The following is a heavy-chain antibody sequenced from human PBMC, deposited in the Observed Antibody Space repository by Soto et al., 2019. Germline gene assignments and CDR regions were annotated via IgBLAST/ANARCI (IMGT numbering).Heavy chain of an antibody. D-gene: IGHD1-26*01. CDR1: RDTIGNSS. J-gene: IGHJ4*02. V-gene: IGHV1-3*01. CDR2: IQGGNDNT. CDR3: ARDDSGYSDSHYIDYFNF. Sequence: VKVRSKEPRDTIGNSSLHSARHATGKSLEWMGWIQGGNDNTYYSQRFQGRLTFTRDTSPGTTYMELSSLTSEDTAIYYCARDDSGYSDSHYIDYFNFWGQGTLVTVSS.